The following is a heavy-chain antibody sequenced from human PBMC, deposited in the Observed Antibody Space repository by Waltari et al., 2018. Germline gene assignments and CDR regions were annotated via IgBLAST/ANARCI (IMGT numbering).Heavy chain of an antibody. V-gene: IGHV1-46*03. CDR3: ARGYCSNTSCYNLYDYYYMDV. CDR2: INPSTGST. J-gene: IGHJ6*03. CDR1: GYSFTSHY. Sequence: QVQLVQSGAEVKKPGASVKVSCKASGYSFTSHYMHWVRQAPGQGLEWMGIINPSTGSTSYAQKFQGRVTMTRDTSTTTVYMELSSLRYEDTALYYCARGYCSNTSCYNLYDYYYMDVWGKGTTVTVSS. D-gene: IGHD2-2*02.